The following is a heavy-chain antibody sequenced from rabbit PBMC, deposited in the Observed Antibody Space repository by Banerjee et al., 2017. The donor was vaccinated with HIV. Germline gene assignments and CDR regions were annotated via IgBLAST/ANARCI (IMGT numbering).Heavy chain of an antibody. CDR1: GFSFSSIYY. CDR2: IYTGSGSP. CDR3: ARDEGGIGWNFDL. Sequence: QEQLEESGGDLVKPEGSLTLTCTASGFSFSSIYYMCWGRQAPGKGLEWIGCIYTGSGSPYYASWAKGRFTISKTSSTTVTLQMTSLTAADTATYFCARDEGGIGWNFDLWGPGTLVTVS. J-gene: IGHJ4*01. D-gene: IGHD1-1*01. V-gene: IGHV1S45*01.